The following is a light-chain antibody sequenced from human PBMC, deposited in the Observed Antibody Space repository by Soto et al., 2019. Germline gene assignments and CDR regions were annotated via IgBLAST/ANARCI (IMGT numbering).Light chain of an antibody. CDR2: VAS. J-gene: IGKJ1*01. V-gene: IGKV1-39*01. CDR3: QQSYRTPPT. Sequence: DIQMTQSPSSLSASVGDRVTITCRASQSISSYLNWYQQKPGKAPKVLIYVASSLQSGVPSRFSGSGSGTDFTLTISSLQPEDFATYYCQQSYRTPPTFGQGTNVEIK. CDR1: QSISSY.